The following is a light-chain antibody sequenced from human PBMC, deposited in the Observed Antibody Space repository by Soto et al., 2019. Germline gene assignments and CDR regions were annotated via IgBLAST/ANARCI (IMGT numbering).Light chain of an antibody. CDR3: QQRTNWPRSFT. CDR1: QSVSNTY. CDR2: DTS. V-gene: IGKV3-11*01. J-gene: IGKJ3*01. Sequence: EIVLTQSPGTLSLSPGERATLSCRASQSVSNTYLAWYQQKPGQAPRLLIYDTSKRATGIPARFSGSGSGTDFTLTISSLEPEDFAVYYCQQRTNWPRSFTFGPGTKVDIK.